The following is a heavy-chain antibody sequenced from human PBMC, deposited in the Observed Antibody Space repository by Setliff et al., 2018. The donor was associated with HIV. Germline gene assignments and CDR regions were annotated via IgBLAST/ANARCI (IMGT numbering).Heavy chain of an antibody. CDR1: GGTFSSYA. CDR3: ARGVYCSGGSCSWRDLRTYGMDV. V-gene: IGHV1-69*13. J-gene: IGHJ6*02. Sequence: SVKVSCKASGGTFSSYAISWVRQAPGQGLEWMGGVIPIFGTANCAQKFQGRVTITADESTSTAYMELSSLRSEDTAVYYCARGVYCSGGSCSWRDLRTYGMDVWGQGTTVTVSS. D-gene: IGHD2-15*01. CDR2: VIPIFGTA.